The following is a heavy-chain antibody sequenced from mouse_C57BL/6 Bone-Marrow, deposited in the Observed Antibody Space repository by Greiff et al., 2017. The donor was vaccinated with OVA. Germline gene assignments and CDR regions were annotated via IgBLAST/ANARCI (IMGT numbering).Heavy chain of an antibody. CDR3: ARSYGSSPWFAY. D-gene: IGHD1-1*01. CDR1: GYTFTSYW. J-gene: IGHJ3*01. V-gene: IGHV1-64*01. Sequence: QVQLQQPGAELVKPGASVKLSCKASGYTFTSYWMHWVKQRPGQGLEWIGMIHPNSGSTNYNEKFKSKATLTVDKSSSTAYMQLSSLTSEDSAVYYCARSYGSSPWFAYWGQGTLVTVSA. CDR2: IHPNSGST.